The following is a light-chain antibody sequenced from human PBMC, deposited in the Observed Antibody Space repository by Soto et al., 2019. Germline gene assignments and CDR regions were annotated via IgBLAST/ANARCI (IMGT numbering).Light chain of an antibody. CDR2: DND. CDR1: SSNIAKNS. V-gene: IGLV1-51*01. CDR3: GTWDSSLSAWV. Sequence: QSVLTQPPSVSAAPGQRVTISCSGSSSNIAKNSVSWYQQVPGTAPKLLLYDNDEQPSGIPDRFSGSKSDSSGTLAITGLQTGDEAHYYCGTWDSSLSAWVFGGGTKLTVL. J-gene: IGLJ3*02.